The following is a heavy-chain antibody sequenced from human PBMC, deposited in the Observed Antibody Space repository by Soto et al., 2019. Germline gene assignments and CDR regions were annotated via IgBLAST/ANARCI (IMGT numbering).Heavy chain of an antibody. CDR3: AKDAGYNWNYATFDY. CDR2: ISWNSGSI. V-gene: IGHV3-9*01. D-gene: IGHD1-7*01. J-gene: IGHJ4*02. CDR1: GFTFDDYA. Sequence: GGSLRLSCAASGFTFDDYAMHWVRQAPGKGLEWVSGISWNSGSIGYADSVKGRFTISGDNAKNCLYLQMNSLRAEDTALYYCAKDAGYNWNYATFDYWGQGTLVTVSS.